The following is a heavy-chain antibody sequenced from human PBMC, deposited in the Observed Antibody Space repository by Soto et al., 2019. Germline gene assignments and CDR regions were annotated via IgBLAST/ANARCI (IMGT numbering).Heavy chain of an antibody. CDR3: ARPDGDYYGSGGYGMDV. Sequence: GESLKISCKGSGYILTTYWIGWVRQMPGKGLEWMGIIYPGDSDTRYSPSFQGQVTISADKSINTAYLQWSSLKASDTAMYYCARPDGDYYGSGGYGMDVWGQGTTVTVSS. CDR1: GYILTTYW. J-gene: IGHJ6*02. D-gene: IGHD3-10*01. CDR2: IYPGDSDT. V-gene: IGHV5-51*01.